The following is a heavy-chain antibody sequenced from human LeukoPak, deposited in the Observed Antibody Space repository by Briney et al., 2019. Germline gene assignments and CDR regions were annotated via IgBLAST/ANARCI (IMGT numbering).Heavy chain of an antibody. D-gene: IGHD3-9*01. CDR3: AKDLGVRYFDWLIPGSDY. V-gene: IGHV3-30*18. CDR1: GFTVSSSY. Sequence: PGGSLRLSCAASGFTVSSSYMSWVRQAPGKGLEWVAVISYDGSNKYYADSVKGRFTISRDNSKNTLYLQMNSLRAEDTAVYYCAKDLGVRYFDWLIPGSDYWGQGTLVTVSS. J-gene: IGHJ4*02. CDR2: ISYDGSNK.